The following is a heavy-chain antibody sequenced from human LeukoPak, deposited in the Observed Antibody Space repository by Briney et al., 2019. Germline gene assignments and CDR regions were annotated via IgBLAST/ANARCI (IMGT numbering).Heavy chain of an antibody. CDR1: GGSISSYY. J-gene: IGHJ4*02. Sequence: PSETLSLTCTVSGGSISSYYWSWIRQPPGKGLEWIGYIYYSGSTNYNPSLKSRVTVSVDTSKNQFSLKLSSVTAADTAVHYCARIDLGHYYDNSGPRGEDYWGQGTLVTVSS. V-gene: IGHV4-59*01. CDR2: IYYSGST. D-gene: IGHD3-22*01. CDR3: ARIDLGHYYDNSGPRGEDY.